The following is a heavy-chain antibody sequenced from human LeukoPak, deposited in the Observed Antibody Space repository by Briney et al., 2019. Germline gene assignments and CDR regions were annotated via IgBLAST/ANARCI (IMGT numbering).Heavy chain of an antibody. CDR2: ISSSSSTI. D-gene: IGHD3-10*01. CDR3: ARDGEAPGAFDI. CDR1: GFSFSSYS. Sequence: GGSLRLSCAASGFSFSSYSMNWVRQAPGKGLEWVSYISSSSSTIYYPDSVKGRFTISRDNAKNSLYLQMNSLRAEDTAVYYCARDGEAPGAFDIWGQGKMVPVSS. V-gene: IGHV3-48*04. J-gene: IGHJ3*02.